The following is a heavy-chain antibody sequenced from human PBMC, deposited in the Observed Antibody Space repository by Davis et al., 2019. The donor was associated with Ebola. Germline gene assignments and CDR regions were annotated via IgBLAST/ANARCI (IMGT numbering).Heavy chain of an antibody. D-gene: IGHD4-11*01. Sequence: AASVKVSCKASGYTFTSYDINWVRQATGQGLEWMGWMNPNSGNTGYAQKFQGRVTMTRNTSISTAYMELSSLRSEDTAVYYCARGAYSNETVYYYYGMDVWGQGTTVTVSS. CDR1: GYTFTSYD. V-gene: IGHV1-8*01. CDR3: ARGAYSNETVYYYYGMDV. J-gene: IGHJ6*02. CDR2: MNPNSGNT.